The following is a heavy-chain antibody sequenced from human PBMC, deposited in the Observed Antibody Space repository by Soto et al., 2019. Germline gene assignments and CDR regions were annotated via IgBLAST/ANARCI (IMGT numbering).Heavy chain of an antibody. D-gene: IGHD2-21*01. J-gene: IGHJ6*02. CDR2: TRNKANSYTT. CDR1: GFTFSDHY. V-gene: IGHV3-72*01. CDR3: ARDKHKVNGLDV. Sequence: GGSLRLSCAASGFTFSDHYMDWVRQAPGKGLEWVGRTRNKANSYTTEYAASVKGRFTISRDDSKNSLYLQMNNLRADDTAVYYCARDKHKVNGLDVWGQGTTVTVSS.